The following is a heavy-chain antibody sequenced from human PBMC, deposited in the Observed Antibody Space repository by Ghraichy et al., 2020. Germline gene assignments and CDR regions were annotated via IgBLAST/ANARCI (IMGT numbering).Heavy chain of an antibody. CDR1: GFTFSSYS. CDR3: AREPYHSSGPNYYGMDV. J-gene: IGHJ6*02. V-gene: IGHV3-21*01. Sequence: GGSLRLSCAASGFTFSSYSMNWVRQAPGKGLEWVSSISSSRSYIYYADSVKGRFTISRDNAKNSLYLQMNSLRAEDTAVYYCAREPYHSSGPNYYGMDVWGQGTTVTVSS. D-gene: IGHD3-22*01. CDR2: ISSSRSYI.